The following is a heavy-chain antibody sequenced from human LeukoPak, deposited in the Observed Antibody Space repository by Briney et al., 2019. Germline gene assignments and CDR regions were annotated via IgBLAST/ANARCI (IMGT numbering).Heavy chain of an antibody. CDR3: ARDLELERNRWNYFES. J-gene: IGHJ4*02. V-gene: IGHV4-59*01. Sequence: SETLSLTCTVSGNSISSFFWSWIRQPPGKGLEWIGSMHYSGDSKYNPSLRSRVSLSIGTSKQQFSLRLSSVTAADTAVYYCARDLELERNRWNYFESWGQGALVTVSS. CDR2: MHYSGDS. CDR1: GNSISSFF. D-gene: IGHD1-1*01.